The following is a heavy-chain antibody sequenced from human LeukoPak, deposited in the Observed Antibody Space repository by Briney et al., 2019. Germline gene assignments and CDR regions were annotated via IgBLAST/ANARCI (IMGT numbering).Heavy chain of an antibody. V-gene: IGHV1-24*01. CDR2: FDPKDGET. CDR1: GYTLTELS. J-gene: IGHJ3*02. Sequence: GASLRLSCTVSGYTLTELSMHWVRQAPGKGLEWMGGFDPKDGETIYAQTSQGRVTMTEDRATDTAYMELSSLRSEDTAVYYCATEVISGSPRGNAFDIWGQGTMVTVSS. D-gene: IGHD1-26*01. CDR3: ATEVISGSPRGNAFDI.